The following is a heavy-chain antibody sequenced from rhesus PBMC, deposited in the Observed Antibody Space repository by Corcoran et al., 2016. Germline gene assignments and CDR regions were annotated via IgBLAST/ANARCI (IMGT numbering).Heavy chain of an antibody. V-gene: IGHV3S18*01. CDR1: GFSFSDYY. CDR2: ISYTGGST. CDR3: ARDSITGTTRYGLDS. D-gene: IGHD1-26*01. Sequence: EVQLVESGGGLAKSGGSLRLSCAASGFSFSDYYMYWVRQAPGKRLEWVSGISYTGGSTYYEDSVKGRFTISRENSKNTLYIQMDSLRAEDTAVYYCARDSITGTTRYGLDSWGQGVVVTVSS. J-gene: IGHJ6*01.